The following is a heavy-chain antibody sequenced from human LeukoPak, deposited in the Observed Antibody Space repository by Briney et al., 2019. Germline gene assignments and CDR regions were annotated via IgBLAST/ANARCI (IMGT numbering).Heavy chain of an antibody. Sequence: ASVKVSCKASGYTFSNYGIGWVRQAPGQGLEWMGWISPNSGDTNYAREFQGRVTMTRDTSISTAYMELSGLTSDDTAVYYCARDGSARSGNNNFYYWGQGTLVTVSS. CDR3: ARDGSARSGNNNFYY. J-gene: IGHJ4*02. CDR1: GYTFSNYG. V-gene: IGHV1-2*02. CDR2: ISPNSGDT. D-gene: IGHD4-23*01.